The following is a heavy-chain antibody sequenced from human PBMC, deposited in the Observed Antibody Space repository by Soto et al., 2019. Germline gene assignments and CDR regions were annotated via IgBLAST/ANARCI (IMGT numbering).Heavy chain of an antibody. Sequence: QLQLQESGSGLVKPSQTLSLTCAVSGGSISSGGYSWSWIRQPPGKGLECIGYIYHSGSTYYNPSPKSRVTISVDRSKNQFSLKLSSVTAADTAVYYCATAGGLGAVAADYWGQGTLVTVSS. J-gene: IGHJ4*02. D-gene: IGHD6-19*01. CDR1: GGSISSGGYS. V-gene: IGHV4-30-2*01. CDR2: IYHSGST. CDR3: ATAGGLGAVAADY.